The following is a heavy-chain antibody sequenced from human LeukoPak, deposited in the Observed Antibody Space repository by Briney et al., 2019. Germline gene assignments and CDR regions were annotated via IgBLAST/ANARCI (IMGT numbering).Heavy chain of an antibody. CDR1: GFTFDDYA. CDR2: ISWNSGSI. CDR3: AATFGVVSNWFDP. V-gene: IGHV3-9*03. D-gene: IGHD3-3*01. J-gene: IGHJ5*02. Sequence: GRSLRLSCAASGFTFDDYAMHWVRQAPGKGLEWVSGISWNSGSIGYADSVKGRFTISRDNAKNSLYLQMSSLRAEDMALYYCAATFGVVSNWFDPWGQGTLVTVSS.